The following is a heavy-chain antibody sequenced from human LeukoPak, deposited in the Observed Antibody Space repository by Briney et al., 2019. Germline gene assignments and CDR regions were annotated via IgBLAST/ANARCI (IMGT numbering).Heavy chain of an antibody. J-gene: IGHJ4*02. Sequence: GASVKVSCKASGYTFTSYGISWVRQAPGQGLEWMGWISAYNGNTNYAQKLQGRVTMTTDTSTSTAYMELRSLRSDDTAVYYCARDTSRDGYIHPPPFDYWGQGTLVTVSS. CDR2: ISAYNGNT. V-gene: IGHV1-18*01. CDR1: GYTFTSYG. CDR3: ARDTSRDGYIHPPPFDY. D-gene: IGHD5-24*01.